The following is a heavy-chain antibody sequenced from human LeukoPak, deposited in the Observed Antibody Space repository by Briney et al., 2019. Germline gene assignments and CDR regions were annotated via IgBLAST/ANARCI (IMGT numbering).Heavy chain of an antibody. CDR1: GSTLSNYW. J-gene: IGHJ3*02. Sequence: QPGGSLRLSCAASGSTLSNYWMSWVRQAPGKGLEWVANIKQDGSEKYYVDSVKGRFAISRDNAKNSLYLQMNSLRAEDTAVYYCARYGNGAWLAHYSFDIRGQGTMVTVSS. CDR2: IKQDGSEK. V-gene: IGHV3-7*01. D-gene: IGHD6-19*01. CDR3: ARYGNGAWLAHYSFDI.